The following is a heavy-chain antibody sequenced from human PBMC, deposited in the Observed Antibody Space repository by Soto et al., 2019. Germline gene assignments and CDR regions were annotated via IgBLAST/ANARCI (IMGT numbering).Heavy chain of an antibody. J-gene: IGHJ4*02. CDR1: GGSISSHY. Sequence: SETLSLTCTVSGGSISSHYWSWIRRPPGKGLEWIGYIYYSGSTNYNPSLKSRVTISVDTSKNQFSLKLSSVTAADTAVYYCARHECSGGSYYETYFDYWGQGTLVTVSS. CDR3: ARHECSGGSYYETYFDY. V-gene: IGHV4-59*08. D-gene: IGHD2-15*01. CDR2: IYYSGST.